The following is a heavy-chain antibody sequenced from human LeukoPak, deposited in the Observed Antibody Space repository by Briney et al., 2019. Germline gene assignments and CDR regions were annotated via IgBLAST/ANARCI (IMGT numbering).Heavy chain of an antibody. CDR3: ARGKGVVPAAREPCFDY. CDR2: IYYSGST. CDR1: GGSISSYY. D-gene: IGHD2-2*01. J-gene: IGHJ4*02. Sequence: SETLSLTCTVSGGSISSYYWNWIRQPPGKGLEWIGYIYYSGSTNYNPSLKSRVTISVDTSKNQFSLKLSSVTAADTAVYYCARGKGVVPAAREPCFDYWGQGTLVTVSS. V-gene: IGHV4-59*12.